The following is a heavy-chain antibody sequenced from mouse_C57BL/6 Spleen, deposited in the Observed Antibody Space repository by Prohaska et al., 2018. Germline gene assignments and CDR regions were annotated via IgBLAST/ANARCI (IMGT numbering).Heavy chain of an antibody. CDR1: GYTFTSYW. J-gene: IGHJ2*01. CDR3: ARYYYYGSSWDY. CDR2: IDPSDSHT. Sequence: QVQLQQPGAELVKPGASVKLSCKASGYTFTSYWMQWVKQRPGQGLEWIGEIDPSDSHTNYNQKFKGKATLTVDTSSSTAYMQLSSLTSEDSAVYYCARYYYYGSSWDYWGQGTTLTVSS. V-gene: IGHV1-50*01. D-gene: IGHD1-1*01.